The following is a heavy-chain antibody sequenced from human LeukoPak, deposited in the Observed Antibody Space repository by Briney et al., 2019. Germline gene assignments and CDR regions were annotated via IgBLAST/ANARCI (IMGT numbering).Heavy chain of an antibody. D-gene: IGHD3-10*01. J-gene: IGHJ4*02. CDR2: ISYDGSNK. CDR3: ARGGPLVRGVIITLDY. V-gene: IGHV3-30-3*01. Sequence: GRSLRLSCAASGFTFSSYAMHWVRQAPGKGLEWVAVISYDGSNKYYADSVKGRFTISRDNSKNTLYLQMNSLRAEDTAVYYCARGGPLVRGVIITLDYWGQGTLVTVSS. CDR1: GFTFSSYA.